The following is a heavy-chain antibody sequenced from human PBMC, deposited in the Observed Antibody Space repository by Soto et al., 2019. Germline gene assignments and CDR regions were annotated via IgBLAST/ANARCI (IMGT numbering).Heavy chain of an antibody. Sequence: GGSLRLSCAASGFTVGLNFMTWVRQAPGKGLEWVSVINAGGTTYYADSVKGRFSISRDDSKNTPYLQMNSLRAEDTAVYYCARENYYYGMDVWGQGTTVTVSS. J-gene: IGHJ6*02. CDR1: GFTVGLNF. V-gene: IGHV3-66*01. CDR2: INAGGTT. CDR3: ARENYYYGMDV.